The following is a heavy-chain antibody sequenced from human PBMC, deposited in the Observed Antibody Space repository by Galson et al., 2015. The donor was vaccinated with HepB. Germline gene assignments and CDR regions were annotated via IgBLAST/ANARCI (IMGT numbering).Heavy chain of an antibody. CDR2: IYYSGST. J-gene: IGHJ4*02. CDR1: GGSISSSIYY. Sequence: SETLSLTCSVSGGSISSSIYYWGWIRQPPGKGLEWIGSIYYSGSTYYNPSLKSRVTISVDTSKNQFSLKLSSVTAADTAVYYCARDRPGGYSYGFGLYWGQGTLVTVSS. CDR3: ARDRPGGYSYGFGLY. V-gene: IGHV4-39*07. D-gene: IGHD5-18*01.